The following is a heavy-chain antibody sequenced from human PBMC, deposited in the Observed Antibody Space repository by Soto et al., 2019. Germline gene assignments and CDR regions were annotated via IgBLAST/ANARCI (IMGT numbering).Heavy chain of an antibody. V-gene: IGHV3-30*18. Sequence: QVQLVESGGGVVQPGRSLRLSCAASGFTFSSYGMHWVRQAPGKGLEWVAVISYDGSNKYYADSVKGRFTISRDNSKNTLYLQMNSLRAEDTAVYYCAKEEVVVVAATGNSFDYWGQGTLVTVSS. CDR3: AKEEVVVVAATGNSFDY. J-gene: IGHJ4*02. D-gene: IGHD2-15*01. CDR2: ISYDGSNK. CDR1: GFTFSSYG.